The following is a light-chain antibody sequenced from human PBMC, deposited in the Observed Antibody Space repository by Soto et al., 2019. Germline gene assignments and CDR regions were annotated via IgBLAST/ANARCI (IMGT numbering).Light chain of an antibody. CDR3: QQYGSSRGT. V-gene: IGKV3-11*01. Sequence: EIVLTQSPATLSLSPGERATLSCRASQSVRSYLAWYQQKPGQAPRLLIYDASNRATGIPARFSGSGSGTDFTLTISSLEPEDFAVYYCQQYGSSRGTFGQGTKVDIK. J-gene: IGKJ1*01. CDR1: QSVRSY. CDR2: DAS.